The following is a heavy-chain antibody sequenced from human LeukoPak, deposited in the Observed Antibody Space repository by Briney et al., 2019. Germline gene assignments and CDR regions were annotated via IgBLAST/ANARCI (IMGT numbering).Heavy chain of an antibody. V-gene: IGHV4-34*01. Sequence: SETLSLTCAVYGGSFSGYYWSWIRQPPGKGLEWIGEINHSGSTNYNPSLKSRVTISVDTSKNQFSLKLSSVTAADTAVYYCARAKRDLCSSSWGVSFQHWGQGTLVTVSS. CDR2: INHSGST. D-gene: IGHD6-13*01. J-gene: IGHJ1*01. CDR1: GGSFSGYY. CDR3: ARAKRDLCSSSWGVSFQH.